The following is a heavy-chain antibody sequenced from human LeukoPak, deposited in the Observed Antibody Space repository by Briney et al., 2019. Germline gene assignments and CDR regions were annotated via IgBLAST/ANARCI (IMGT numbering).Heavy chain of an antibody. Sequence: GGSLRLSCAASGFSVSSIYMSWVRQAPGKGLEWVSVIYSGGSTYYADSVKGRFTISRDNSKNTLYLQMNSLRAEDTAVYYCARAGGYSFPIDYWGQGTLVTVSS. CDR2: IYSGGST. D-gene: IGHD5-18*01. V-gene: IGHV3-53*01. J-gene: IGHJ4*02. CDR3: ARAGGYSFPIDY. CDR1: GFSVSSIY.